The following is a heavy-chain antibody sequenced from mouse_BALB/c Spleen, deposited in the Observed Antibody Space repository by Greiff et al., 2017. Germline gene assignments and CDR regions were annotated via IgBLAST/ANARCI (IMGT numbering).Heavy chain of an antibody. V-gene: IGHV1S81*02. J-gene: IGHJ3*01. D-gene: IGHD2-10*02. CDR3: TRSEYGNYWFAY. Sequence: QVQLQQSGAELVKPGASVKLSCKASGYTFTSYYMYWVKQRPGQGLEWIGEINPSNGGTNFNEKFKSKATLTVDKSSSTAYMQLSSLTSEDSAVYYCTRSEYGNYWFAYWGQGTLVTVSA. CDR2: INPSNGGT. CDR1: GYTFTSYY.